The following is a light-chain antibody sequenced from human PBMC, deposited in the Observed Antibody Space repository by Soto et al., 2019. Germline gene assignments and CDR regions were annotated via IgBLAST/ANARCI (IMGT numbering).Light chain of an antibody. V-gene: IGKV4-1*01. J-gene: IGKJ4*01. Sequence: DIVMTQSPDSLTVSLGGRATINCRSSQSVLYSSNNKNYLAWYQQKAGQPPRLLINWASTRDSGVPDRFSGSGSGTDFTLTISSLQAEDAAVYSCQLYFRTPITFGGGTKVEIK. CDR1: QSVLYSSNNKNY. CDR3: QLYFRTPIT. CDR2: WAS.